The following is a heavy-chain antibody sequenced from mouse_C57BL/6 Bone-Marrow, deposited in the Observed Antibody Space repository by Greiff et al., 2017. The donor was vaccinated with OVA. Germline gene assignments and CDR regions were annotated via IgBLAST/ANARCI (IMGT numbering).Heavy chain of an antibody. Sequence: VQLVESGPGLVQPSQSLSITCTVSGFSLTSYGVHWVRQSPGKGLEWLGVIWSGGSTDSNAAFISRLRISKDNSKSQVFFKMNRLQADDTSIYYGARRGGSYYATPGAMDYWGQGTTVTVSS. J-gene: IGHJ4*01. CDR1: GFSLTSYG. V-gene: IGHV2-2*01. CDR2: IWSGGST. CDR3: ARRGGSYYATPGAMDY. D-gene: IGHD1-1*01.